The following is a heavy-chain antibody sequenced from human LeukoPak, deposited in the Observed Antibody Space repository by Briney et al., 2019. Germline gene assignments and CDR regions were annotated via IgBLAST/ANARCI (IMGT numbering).Heavy chain of an antibody. J-gene: IGHJ6*03. CDR2: ISSSSRYI. Sequence: KPGGSPRLSCAASGFIYNSYSMKCVGPAPGKGLEWVSSISSSSRYISYADSVKGRFTISRDNAENSLYLEMNSLRAEDTAVYYCGRDGSITIVGVVIPRPYYMDVWGKGTTVTVSS. D-gene: IGHD3-3*01. V-gene: IGHV3-21*01. CDR3: GRDGSITIVGVVIPRPYYMDV. CDR1: GFIYNSYS.